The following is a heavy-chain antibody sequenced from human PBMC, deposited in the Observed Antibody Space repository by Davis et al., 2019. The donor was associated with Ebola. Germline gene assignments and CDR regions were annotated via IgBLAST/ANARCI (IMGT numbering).Heavy chain of an antibody. Sequence: SETLSLTCAVYGGSFSGYYWSWIRQPPGKGLEWIGYIYYSGSTNYNPSLKSRVTISVDTSKNQFSLKLSSVTAADTAVYYCVSYRRQLDRYDYWGQGTLVNVSS. J-gene: IGHJ4*02. CDR3: VSYRRQLDRYDY. CDR2: IYYSGST. V-gene: IGHV4-59*01. D-gene: IGHD6-6*01. CDR1: GGSFSGYY.